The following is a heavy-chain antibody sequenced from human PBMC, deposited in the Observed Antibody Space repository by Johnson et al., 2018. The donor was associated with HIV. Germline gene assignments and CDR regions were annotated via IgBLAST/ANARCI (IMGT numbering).Heavy chain of an antibody. CDR1: GFTVSSNY. Sequence: DVQVVESGGGLVQPGGSLRLSCAASGFTVSSNYMSWVRQAPGKGLEWVSLIYIDGSTFYADPVKGRFTISRDNSKNTLYMQMNSLRAEDTAVYYWARDPPGVPVGGDAFDIWGQGTMVTVSS. V-gene: IGHV3-66*02. CDR3: ARDPPGVPVGGDAFDI. CDR2: IYIDGST. J-gene: IGHJ3*02. D-gene: IGHD2-8*02.